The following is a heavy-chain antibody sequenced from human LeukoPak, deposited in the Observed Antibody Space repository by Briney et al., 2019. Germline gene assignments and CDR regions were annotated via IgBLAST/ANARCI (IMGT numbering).Heavy chain of an antibody. CDR3: AREHQALNAFDI. V-gene: IGHV4-39*07. Sequence: SETLSLTCTVSGGSISSSSYYWSWIRQPPGKGLEWIGSIYHSGSTYYNPSLKSRVTISVDTSKNQFSLKLSSVTAADTAVYYCAREHQALNAFDIWGQGTMVTVSS. J-gene: IGHJ3*02. D-gene: IGHD2-2*01. CDR1: GGSISSSSYY. CDR2: IYHSGST.